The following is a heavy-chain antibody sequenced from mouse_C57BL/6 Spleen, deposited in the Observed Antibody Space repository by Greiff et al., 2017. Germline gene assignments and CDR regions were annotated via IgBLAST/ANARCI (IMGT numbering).Heavy chain of an antibody. D-gene: IGHD1-1*01. V-gene: IGHV1-50*01. CDR1: GYTFTSYW. CDR2: IDPSDSYT. Sequence: QVQLQQPGAELVKPGASVKLSCKASGYTFTSYWMQWVKQRPGQGLEWIGEIDPSDSYTNYNQKFKGKATLTVDTYSSTAYMQLSSLTSEDSAVYYCARSRPVVATDAMDYWGQGTSVTVSS. J-gene: IGHJ4*01. CDR3: ARSRPVVATDAMDY.